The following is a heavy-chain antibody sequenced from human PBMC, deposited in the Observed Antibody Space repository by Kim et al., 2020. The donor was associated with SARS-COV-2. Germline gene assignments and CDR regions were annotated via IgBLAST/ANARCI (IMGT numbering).Heavy chain of an antibody. CDR1: GFTFSDYW. D-gene: IGHD3-16*01. J-gene: IGHJ3*02. CDR2: MNTDSSEK. CDR3: VREPSFGAFVI. V-gene: IGHV3-7*01. Sequence: GGSLRLSCAASGFTFSDYWMRWVRQAPGKGLEWVAGMNTDSSEKYYVDSVKGRFTISRDNAKNSLYLQMRSLRAEDTALYYCVREPSFGAFVIWGQGTMVTVSS.